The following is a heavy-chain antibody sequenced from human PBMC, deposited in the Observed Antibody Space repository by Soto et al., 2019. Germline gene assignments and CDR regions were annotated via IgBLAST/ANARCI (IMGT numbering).Heavy chain of an antibody. J-gene: IGHJ3*02. Sequence: QLQLQESGPGLVKPSETLSLTCTVSGGSISSSSYYWGWIRQPPGKGLEWIGSIYYSGSTYYNPSLKSRVTISVDTSKNQFSLKLSSVTAADTAVYYCARHDGAGYYDFWSGYFCAFDIWGQGTMVTVSS. CDR1: GGSISSSSYY. CDR2: IYYSGST. D-gene: IGHD3-3*01. V-gene: IGHV4-39*01. CDR3: ARHDGAGYYDFWSGYFCAFDI.